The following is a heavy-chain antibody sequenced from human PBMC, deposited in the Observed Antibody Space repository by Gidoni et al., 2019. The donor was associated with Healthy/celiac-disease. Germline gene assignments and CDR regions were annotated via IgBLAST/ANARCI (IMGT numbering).Heavy chain of an antibody. CDR2: IYTSGST. D-gene: IGHD6-13*01. Sequence: QVQLQESGPGLVKPSQTLSLTCTVSGGSISSGSYYWSWSRQPAGKGLEWIGRIYTSGSTNYNPSLKSRVTISVDTSKNQFSLKLSSVTAADTAVYYCARDGGYSSYYYYGMDVWGQGTTVTVSS. CDR3: ARDGGYSSYYYYGMDV. CDR1: GGSISSGSYY. V-gene: IGHV4-61*02. J-gene: IGHJ6*02.